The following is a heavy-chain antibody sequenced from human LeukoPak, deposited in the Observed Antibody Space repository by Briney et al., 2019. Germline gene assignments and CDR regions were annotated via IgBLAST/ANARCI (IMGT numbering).Heavy chain of an antibody. CDR3: ARDLSQGDILNI. CDR2: INPSGGST. V-gene: IGHV1-46*01. Sequence: ASVKVSCKASGYTFTIYYMHWARQAPGQGLEWMGIINPSGGSTSYSQKFQGRVTMTRDTSTSTVYMELSSLRSDDTAVYYCARDLSQGDILNIWGQGTMVTVSS. CDR1: GYTFTIYY. J-gene: IGHJ3*02. D-gene: IGHD2-15*01.